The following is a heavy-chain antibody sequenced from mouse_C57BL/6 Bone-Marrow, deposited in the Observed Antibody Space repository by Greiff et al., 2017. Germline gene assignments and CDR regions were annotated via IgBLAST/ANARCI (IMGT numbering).Heavy chain of an antibody. CDR1: GYTFTSYW. CDR2: IDPSDSYT. CDR3: ARGKLGSFAY. J-gene: IGHJ3*01. D-gene: IGHD4-1*01. Sequence: QVQLQQPGAELVMPGASVKLSCKASGYTFTSYWMHWVKQRPGQGLEWIGEIDPSDSYTTYNQKFKGKYTLTVDKSSSTAYMQLSSLTSEDSAVYYCARGKLGSFAYWGQGTLVTVSA. V-gene: IGHV1-69*01.